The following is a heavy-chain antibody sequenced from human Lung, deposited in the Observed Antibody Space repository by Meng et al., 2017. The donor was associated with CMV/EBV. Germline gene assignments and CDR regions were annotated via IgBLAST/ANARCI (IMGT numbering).Heavy chain of an antibody. J-gene: IGHJ4*02. D-gene: IGHD6-19*01. CDR3: ASFPPPGKQWLVTDY. V-gene: IGHV4-4*02. CDR1: GGSISSSNW. CDR2: IYHSGST. Sequence: QVQLQESGPGLVKPSRTLSLTCAVSGGSISSSNWWSWVRQPSGKGLEWIGEIYHSGSTNYNPSLKSRVTISVDKSKNQFSLKLSSVTAADTAVYYCASFPPPGKQWLVTDYWGQGTLVTVSS.